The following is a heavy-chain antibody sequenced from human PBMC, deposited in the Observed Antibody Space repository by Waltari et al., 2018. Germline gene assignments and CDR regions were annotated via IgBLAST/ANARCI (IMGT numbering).Heavy chain of an antibody. D-gene: IGHD2-2*01. CDR2: ITPVFGTA. J-gene: IGHJ6*02. V-gene: IGHV1-69*01. Sequence: QVRLVQSGAEVKKPGSSVKVSCKAFGCSFSSYSINWVRQAPGQGLEWMGGITPVFGTANYAQKFQDRLAITADESTSTAYMELSSLRSEDTAAYYCTTSSYCGTTTCYQYYGMDVWGQGTTVTVSS. CDR3: TTSSYCGTTTCYQYYGMDV. CDR1: GCSFSSYS.